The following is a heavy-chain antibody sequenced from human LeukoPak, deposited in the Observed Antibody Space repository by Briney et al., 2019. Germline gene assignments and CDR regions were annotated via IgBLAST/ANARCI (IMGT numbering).Heavy chain of an antibody. CDR2: IYYSGST. D-gene: IGHD3-10*01. V-gene: IGHV4-61*05. CDR1: GGSISTSNSY. CDR3: ARAKIDYYGSGSPSIQIDY. J-gene: IGHJ4*02. Sequence: SETLSLTCAVSGGSISTSNSYWGWIRRPPGKGLEWIGYIYYSGSTNYNPSLKSRVTISVDTSKNQFSLKLSSVTAADTAVYYCARAKIDYYGSGSPSIQIDYWGQGTLVTVSS.